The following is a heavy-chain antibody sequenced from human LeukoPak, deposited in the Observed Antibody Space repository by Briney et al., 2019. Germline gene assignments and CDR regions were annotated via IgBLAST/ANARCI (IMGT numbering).Heavy chain of an antibody. J-gene: IGHJ4*02. CDR1: GGSISSGSYY. CDR3: AVTMPRTGLDY. D-gene: IGHD3-10*01. CDR2: IYTSGST. V-gene: IGHV4-61*02. Sequence: SETLSLTCTVSGGSISSGSYYWSWIRQPAGKGLEWIGRIYTSGSTNYNPSLKSRVTISVDTSKNQFSLKLSSVTAADTAVYYCAVTMPRTGLDYWGQGTLVTVSS.